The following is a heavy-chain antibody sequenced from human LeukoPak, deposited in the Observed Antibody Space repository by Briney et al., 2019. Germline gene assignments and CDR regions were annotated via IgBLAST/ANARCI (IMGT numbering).Heavy chain of an antibody. CDR1: GFTFSSYS. Sequence: PGGSLRLSCAAPGFTFSSYSMNWVRQAPGQGLEWVSSISSSSSYIYYTETVKGRFTISRDNSKNSLYLQMNSLRAEDTAVYYCARGDVVPMDVWGKGTTVTVSS. D-gene: IGHD2-21*01. CDR2: ISSSSSYI. CDR3: ARGDVVPMDV. V-gene: IGHV3-21*01. J-gene: IGHJ6*03.